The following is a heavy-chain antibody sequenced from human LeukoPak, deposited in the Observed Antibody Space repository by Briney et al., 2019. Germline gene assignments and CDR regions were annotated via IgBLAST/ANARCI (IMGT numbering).Heavy chain of an antibody. V-gene: IGHV3-21*01. D-gene: IGHD3-10*01. Sequence: GGSLRLSCAASGFTFNSYTMNWVRQAPGKGLEWASSISPSGSSTWHADSVKGRFTISRDNAKNSVHLQMTNLRVDDTAVYYCGRDFLGESGAGGPWGQGILVTVSS. J-gene: IGHJ5*02. CDR1: GFTFNSYT. CDR3: GRDFLGESGAGGP. CDR2: ISPSGSST.